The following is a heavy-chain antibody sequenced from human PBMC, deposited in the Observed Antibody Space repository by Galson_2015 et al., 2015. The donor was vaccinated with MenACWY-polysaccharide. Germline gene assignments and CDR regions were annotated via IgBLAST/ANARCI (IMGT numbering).Heavy chain of an antibody. CDR2: IYYSGST. CDR3: ARDDDSSGYLDY. J-gene: IGHJ4*02. V-gene: IGHV4-61*01. D-gene: IGHD3-22*01. CDR1: GASVSSGSYY. Sequence: SETLSLTCTVSGASVSSGSYYWSWIRQPPGKGLEWIGYIYYSGSTNYNPSLKSRVTISVDTSKNQFSLKLSSETAADTAVYYCARDDDSSGYLDYWGQGTLVTVSS.